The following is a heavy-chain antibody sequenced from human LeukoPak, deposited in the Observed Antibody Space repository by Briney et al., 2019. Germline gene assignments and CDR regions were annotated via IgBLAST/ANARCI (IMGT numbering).Heavy chain of an antibody. CDR1: GYTFTSYG. CDR2: VSAYNGNT. D-gene: IGHD4-23*01. CDR3: ARDAPRWRNAFDF. J-gene: IGHJ3*01. Sequence: ASVKASCKASGYTFTSYGISWVRQAPGQGLEWMGWVSAYNGNTNYAQKFRGRVTMTIDTSTNTASMELRSLRSDDTAVYFCARDAPRWRNAFDFWGQGTMVTVSS. V-gene: IGHV1-18*01.